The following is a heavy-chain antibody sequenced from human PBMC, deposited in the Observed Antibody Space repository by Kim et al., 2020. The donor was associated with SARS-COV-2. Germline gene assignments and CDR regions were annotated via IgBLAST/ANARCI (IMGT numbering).Heavy chain of an antibody. D-gene: IGHD2-2*01. CDR2: TYYRSKWYN. CDR1: GDSVSSNRPA. CDR3: ARGDQYFEF. Sequence: SQTLSLTCAISGDSVSSNRPAWNWIRHSPSRGLEWLGRTYYRSKWYNNYAVSVKSRLTINPDTSKNQFSLQLNSVTPDDTAMYYCARGDQYFEFWGQGTLVTVSS. J-gene: IGHJ4*02. V-gene: IGHV6-1*01.